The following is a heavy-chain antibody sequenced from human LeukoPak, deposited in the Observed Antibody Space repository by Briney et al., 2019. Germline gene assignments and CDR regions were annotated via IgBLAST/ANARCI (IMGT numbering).Heavy chain of an antibody. D-gene: IGHD6-13*01. CDR2: IGTAGEI. J-gene: IGHJ2*01. CDR3: ARAAYSSTWYSRYFDL. Sequence: GGSLRLSCAASGFTFSSYDIHWVRQATGKGLEWVSGIGTAGEIYYPGSVKGRFTISRENAKNSLYPQMNSLRAGDTAAYYCARAAYSSTWYSRYFDLWGRGTLVTVSS. CDR1: GFTFSSYD. V-gene: IGHV3-13*01.